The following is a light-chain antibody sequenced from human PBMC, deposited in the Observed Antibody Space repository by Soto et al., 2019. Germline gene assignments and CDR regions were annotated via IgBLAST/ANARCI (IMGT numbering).Light chain of an antibody. J-gene: IGKJ1*01. CDR3: QQYGSLSWT. V-gene: IGKV1-33*01. Sequence: DIQMTQSPSSLSASVGDRVTITCQASQDISNYLNWYQQKPGKAPKLLIYDASTRATGVPDRFSGSGSGTDFTLTISRLEPEDFAVYHCQQYGSLSWTFGQGTKVEIK. CDR1: QDISNY. CDR2: DAS.